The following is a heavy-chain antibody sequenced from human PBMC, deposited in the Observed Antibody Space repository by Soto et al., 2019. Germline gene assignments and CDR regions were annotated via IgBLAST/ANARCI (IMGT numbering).Heavy chain of an antibody. CDR3: ARQRPTDGRWEFANYYGMDV. V-gene: IGHV4-39*01. CDR2: IIHSEST. CDR1: GGSTSSGYYY. Sequence: SETLSLTCSVSGGSTSSGYYYWSWIRQPPGKGLEWIGEIIHSESTKYNPSLKSRVTISVDTSKNQFSLKLSSVTAADTAVYYCARQRPTDGRWEFANYYGMDVWGQGTPVTVSS. D-gene: IGHD1-26*01. J-gene: IGHJ6*02.